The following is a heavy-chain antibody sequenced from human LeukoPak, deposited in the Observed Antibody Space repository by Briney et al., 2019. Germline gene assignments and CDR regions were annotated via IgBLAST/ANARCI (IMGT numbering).Heavy chain of an antibody. CDR3: ARYDFILISYFDL. Sequence: GGSLRLSCAASGFTVGYNYMTWVRQAPGKGLEWVAAIYNSGSTYYADSVKGRFTISRDNSKNTMYLQMNSLRAEDTAVYHCARYDFILISYFDLWGRGALVTVSS. CDR1: GFTVGYNY. D-gene: IGHD3-3*01. CDR2: IYNSGST. V-gene: IGHV3-53*01. J-gene: IGHJ2*01.